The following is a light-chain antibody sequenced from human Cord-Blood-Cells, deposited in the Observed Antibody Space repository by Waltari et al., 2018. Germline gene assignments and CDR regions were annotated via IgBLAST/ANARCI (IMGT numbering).Light chain of an antibody. Sequence: DIQMTQSPSSVSASVGDSVTITCRASQGISSWLAWYQQKPGKAPNLLIYAASSLQSGVPSRFSGSGSGTDCTLAISSLQPEDFAACGGQQAISFPPTFGQGTKVEIK. J-gene: IGKJ1*01. CDR3: QQAISFPPT. V-gene: IGKV1-12*01. CDR1: QGISSW. CDR2: AAS.